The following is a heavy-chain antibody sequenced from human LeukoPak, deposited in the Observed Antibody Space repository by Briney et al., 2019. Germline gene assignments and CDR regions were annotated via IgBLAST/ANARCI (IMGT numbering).Heavy chain of an antibody. CDR1: GDSISTYS. Sequence: SETLSFMCTVSGDSISTYSWSWSRQPPGKELEWIGYIHFSGSTGYNPSLKSRVTISLDTSKNQFSLRLTSVAAADTAVYFCARHREAGIAISSFPYYYYSFYMDVWGTGTTVTVSS. V-gene: IGHV4-59*08. J-gene: IGHJ6*03. D-gene: IGHD3-9*01. CDR3: ARHREAGIAISSFPYYYYSFYMDV. CDR2: IHFSGST.